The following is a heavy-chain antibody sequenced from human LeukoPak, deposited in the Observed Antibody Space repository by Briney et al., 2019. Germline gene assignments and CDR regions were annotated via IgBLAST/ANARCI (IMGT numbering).Heavy chain of an antibody. CDR3: ARRDYGGPYVLDY. J-gene: IGHJ4*02. Sequence: GASLKISCKGSGYSFTSYWSGWVRQIPGKGLEWIGIIYPDDSDTRDSPSFQGQVTISADKSISTAYLQWSSLKASDTAMYYCARRDYGGPYVLDYWGQGTLVTVSS. V-gene: IGHV5-51*01. CDR1: GYSFTSYW. CDR2: IYPDDSDT. D-gene: IGHD4-23*01.